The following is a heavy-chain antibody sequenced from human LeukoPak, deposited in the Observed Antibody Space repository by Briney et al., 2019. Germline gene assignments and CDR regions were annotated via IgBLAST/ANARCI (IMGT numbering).Heavy chain of an antibody. V-gene: IGHV3-30*18. J-gene: IGHJ4*02. D-gene: IGHD3-16*02. CDR1: GFTFSSYG. CDR3: AKAPGRSYLDY. Sequence: GGSLRLSCAASGFTFSSYGMHWVRQAPGKGLEWLAVISYDGSNKYYADSVKGRFTISRDNSKNTLYLQMNSLRAEDTAVYYCAKAPGRSYLDYWGQGTLVTVSS. CDR2: ISYDGSNK.